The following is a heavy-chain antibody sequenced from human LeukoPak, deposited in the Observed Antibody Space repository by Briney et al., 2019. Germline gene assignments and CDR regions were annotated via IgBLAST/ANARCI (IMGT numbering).Heavy chain of an antibody. J-gene: IGHJ5*02. D-gene: IGHD6-13*01. CDR3: ARDWGFSSSWRNWFDP. V-gene: IGHV3-30*04. Sequence: GGSLRLSCAASGFTFSSYAMHWVRQAPGKGLEWVAVISYDGSNKYYADSVKGRFTISRDNSKNTLYLQMNSLRAEDTAVYYCARDWGFSSSWRNWFDPWGQGTLVTVSS. CDR2: ISYDGSNK. CDR1: GFTFSSYA.